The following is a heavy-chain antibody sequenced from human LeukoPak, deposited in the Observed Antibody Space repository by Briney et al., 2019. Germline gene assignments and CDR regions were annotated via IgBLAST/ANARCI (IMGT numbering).Heavy chain of an antibody. V-gene: IGHV4-59*01. CDR3: ASGLISYGDYGEFDY. CDR1: GASISSYY. J-gene: IGHJ4*02. CDR2: IYYSGST. Sequence: VKPSETLSLTCPVSGASISSYYWSWIRPPPGKGLEWIGYIYYSGSTNYNPSLKSRVTISVDTSKNQFSLKLSSVTAADTAVYYCASGLISYGDYGEFDYWGQGTLVTVSS. D-gene: IGHD4-17*01.